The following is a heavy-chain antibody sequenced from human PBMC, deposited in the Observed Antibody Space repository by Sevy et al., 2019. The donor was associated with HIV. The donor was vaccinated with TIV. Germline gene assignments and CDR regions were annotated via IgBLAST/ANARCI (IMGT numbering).Heavy chain of an antibody. D-gene: IGHD3-16*02. Sequence: ASVKVSCKASGYIFTSYGISWVRQAPGQGLEWMGWISAYNGNTHDAQQLQGRVTMTTDTSTSTAYMELGSLGSDDTAVYYCARDPGPYDYVWGGYRRNYYYYGMDVWGQGTTVTVSS. CDR1: GYIFTSYG. CDR2: ISAYNGNT. CDR3: ARDPGPYDYVWGGYRRNYYYYGMDV. J-gene: IGHJ6*02. V-gene: IGHV1-18*01.